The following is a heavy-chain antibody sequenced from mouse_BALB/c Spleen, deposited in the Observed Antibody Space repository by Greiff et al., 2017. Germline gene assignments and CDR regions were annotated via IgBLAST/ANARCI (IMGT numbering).Heavy chain of an antibody. CDR3: ARFGRSTMTTKGMDY. CDR1: GYTFTDYY. Sequence: QVQLKQSGAELARPGASVKLSCKASGYTFTDYYINWVKQRTGQGLEWIGEIYPGSGNTYYNEKFKGKATLTADKSSSTAYMQLSSLTSEDSAVYYCARFGRSTMTTKGMDYWGQGTSVTVSS. CDR2: IYPGSGNT. J-gene: IGHJ4*01. V-gene: IGHV1-77*01. D-gene: IGHD2-4*01.